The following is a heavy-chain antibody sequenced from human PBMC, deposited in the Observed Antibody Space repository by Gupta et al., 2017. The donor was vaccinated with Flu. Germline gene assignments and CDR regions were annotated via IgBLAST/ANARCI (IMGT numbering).Heavy chain of an antibody. D-gene: IGHD3-10*01. CDR3: AKGGYYDSGSYVYFDN. V-gene: IGHV4-59*01. CDR1: GGSINNYY. Sequence: QVQLQDSGPGLVKPSETLSLTCTVSGGSINNYYWSWIRQPPGKGLEFVGHIYYSGRTHYNPSLKNRVTISIDTSMQQFSLKLTSVTAADTAVYYCAKGGYYDSGSYVYFDNWGQGTLVTVSS. J-gene: IGHJ4*02. CDR2: IYYSGRT.